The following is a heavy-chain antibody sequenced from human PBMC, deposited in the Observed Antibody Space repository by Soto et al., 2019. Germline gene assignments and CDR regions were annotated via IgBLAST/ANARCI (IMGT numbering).Heavy chain of an antibody. CDR2: KWSFASGGYE. Sequence: PGGSLRLSGATSGFTFSNYGIHWVRQAPGKGLEWVAVKWSFASGGYEYYADSVKGRFAISRDDSKQTAYMAMKSLRAEDTAVYYCGRARHSGARYYLDLWEQGTQVIVAS. CDR3: GRARHSGARYYLDL. J-gene: IGHJ4*02. V-gene: IGHV3-33*01. D-gene: IGHD5-12*01. CDR1: GFTFSNYG.